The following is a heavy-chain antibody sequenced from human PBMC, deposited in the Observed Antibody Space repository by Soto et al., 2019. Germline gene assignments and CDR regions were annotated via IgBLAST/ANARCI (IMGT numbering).Heavy chain of an antibody. J-gene: IGHJ4*02. CDR2: IIPILGIA. D-gene: IGHD5-12*01. Sequence: QVQLVQSGAEVKKPGSSVKVSCKASGGTFSSYTISWVRQAPGQGLEWMGRIIPILGIANYAQKFQGRVTITADKSTSKAYMEVSSLRSEDTAVYYCARALGGGYSGYDWGIDYWGQGTLVTVSS. CDR1: GGTFSSYT. CDR3: ARALGGGYSGYDWGIDY. V-gene: IGHV1-69*02.